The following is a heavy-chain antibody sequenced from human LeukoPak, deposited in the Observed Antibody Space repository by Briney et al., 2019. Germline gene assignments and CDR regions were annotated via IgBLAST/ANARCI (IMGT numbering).Heavy chain of an antibody. CDR3: ARGCSSTSCYGFDY. J-gene: IGHJ4*02. CDR2: IYSGGST. CDR1: GFTVSSKY. D-gene: IGHD2-2*01. Sequence: TGGSLRLSCAASGFTVSSKYMSWVRQAPGKGLGWVSVIYSGGSTYYADSVKGRFTISRDNSKNTLYLQMNSLRAEDTAVYYCARGCSSTSCYGFDYWGQGTLVTVSS. V-gene: IGHV3-53*01.